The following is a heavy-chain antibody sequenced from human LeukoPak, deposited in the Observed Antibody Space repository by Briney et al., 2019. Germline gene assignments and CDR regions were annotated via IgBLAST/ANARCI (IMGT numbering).Heavy chain of an antibody. D-gene: IGHD3-22*01. V-gene: IGHV4-39*01. CDR3: ARNLFNYYDSSPFDY. Sequence: SETLSLTCTVSGGSISSSSYYWGWIRQPPGKGLEWIGSIYYSGSTYYNPSLKSRVTISVDTSKSQFSLKLSSVTAAGTAVYYCARNLFNYYDSSPFDYWGQGPLVTVSS. J-gene: IGHJ4*02. CDR2: IYYSGST. CDR1: GGSISSSSYY.